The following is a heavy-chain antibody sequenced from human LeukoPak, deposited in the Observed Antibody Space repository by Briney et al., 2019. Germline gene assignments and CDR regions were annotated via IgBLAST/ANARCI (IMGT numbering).Heavy chain of an antibody. D-gene: IGHD1-26*01. J-gene: IGHJ5*02. CDR3: ARGGSYEMRYNWFDP. CDR2: ISSSSTYI. CDR1: GFTVSSSY. V-gene: IGHV3-21*01. Sequence: KPGGSLRLSCAISGFTVSSSYMNWVRQAPGKGLEWVSSISSSSTYIYYADSVKGRFTISRDNAKNSLYLQMNSLRAEDTAVYYCARGGSYEMRYNWFDPWGQGTLVTVSS.